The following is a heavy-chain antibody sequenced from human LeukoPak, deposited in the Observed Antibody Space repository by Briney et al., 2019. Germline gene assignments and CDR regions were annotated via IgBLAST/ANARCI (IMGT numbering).Heavy chain of an antibody. D-gene: IGHD3-10*01. J-gene: IGHJ4*02. CDR2: ISGSGGST. CDR3: AKVGYGSGSSGFDY. V-gene: IGHV3-23*01. Sequence: PGASLRLSCAASGFTFSSYAMSWVRQAPGKGLEWVSAISGSGGSTYYADSVKGRFTISRDNSKNTLYLQMNGLRAEDTAVYYCAKVGYGSGSSGFDYWGQGTLVTVSS. CDR1: GFTFSSYA.